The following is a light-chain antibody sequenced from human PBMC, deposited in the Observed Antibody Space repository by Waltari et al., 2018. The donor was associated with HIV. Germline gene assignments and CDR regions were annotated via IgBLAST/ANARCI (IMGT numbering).Light chain of an antibody. V-gene: IGLV2-23*02. CDR3: CAYVGTTTYLI. Sequence: VLTQPASVSGSPGQSITISCTGNDSDVGHSTSVSWYQHVPGQAPKLIIYNVNTRPSGISSRFSGSKSGSTASLTIAGLQSDDEADYFCCAYVGTTTYLIFGGGT. CDR1: DSDVGHSTS. CDR2: NVN. J-gene: IGLJ2*01.